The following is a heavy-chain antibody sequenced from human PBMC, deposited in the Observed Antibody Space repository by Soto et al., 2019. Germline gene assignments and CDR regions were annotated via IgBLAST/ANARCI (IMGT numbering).Heavy chain of an antibody. CDR1: GGRIGGFG. D-gene: IGHD3-16*01. CDR2: INSDESST. J-gene: IGHJ5*02. V-gene: IGHV3-74*01. CDR3: ARSNATFGKNWFDP. Sequence: AGGSLRVCSAAAGGRIGGFGRRWVRQAPGKGLVWVSRINSDESSTDYADSVKGRFTISRDNAKNTLYLQMNSLRAEDTALYYRARSNATFGKNWFDPWGQGTLVTVSS.